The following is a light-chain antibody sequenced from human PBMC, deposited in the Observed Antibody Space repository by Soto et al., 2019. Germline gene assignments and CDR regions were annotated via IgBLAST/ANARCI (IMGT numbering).Light chain of an antibody. Sequence: EIQMTQSPSSLSASVGDRVTITCRASQSISSYLNWYQQKPGKAPKLLIYAASSLQSGVPSRFSGSGSGTDFTLTISSLQPVDFATYYCQQSYSTPWTFGQGTKVEIK. CDR2: AAS. J-gene: IGKJ1*01. V-gene: IGKV1-39*01. CDR1: QSISSY. CDR3: QQSYSTPWT.